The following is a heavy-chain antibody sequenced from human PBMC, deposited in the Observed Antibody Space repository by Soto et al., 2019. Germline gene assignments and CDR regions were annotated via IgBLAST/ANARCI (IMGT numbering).Heavy chain of an antibody. CDR1: GGTFSSYA. CDR3: ASYFYYDLWSGYTPPGYYYYGMDV. CDR2: IIPIFGTA. Sequence: QVQLVQSGAEVKKPGSSVKVSCKASGGTFSSYAISWVRQAPGQGLEWMGGIIPIFGTANYAQKFQGRVTITADKSTSTAYMELSSLRSEDTAVYYCASYFYYDLWSGYTPPGYYYYGMDVWGQGTTVTVSS. J-gene: IGHJ6*02. V-gene: IGHV1-69*06. D-gene: IGHD3-3*01.